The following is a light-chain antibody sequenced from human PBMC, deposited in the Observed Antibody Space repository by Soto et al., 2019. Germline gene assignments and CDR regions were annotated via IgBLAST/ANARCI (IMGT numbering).Light chain of an antibody. CDR3: QYYDGGMTVV. V-gene: IGLV1-40*01. Sequence: QSVLTQPPSVSGAPGQRVTFSCTGSSSNIGAGYDVHWYQQLPGTAPKLLIYGSTNRPSGVPDRFSASKSGTSASLAITGLQAEDEADYYCQYYDGGMTVVFGGGTKLTVL. J-gene: IGLJ2*01. CDR2: GST. CDR1: SSNIGAGYD.